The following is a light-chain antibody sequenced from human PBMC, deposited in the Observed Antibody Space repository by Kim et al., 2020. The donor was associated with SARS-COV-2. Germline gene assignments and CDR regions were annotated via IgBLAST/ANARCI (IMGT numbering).Light chain of an antibody. J-gene: IGLJ2*01. Sequence: QSVTISCTGTSSDVGGYNYVSWYQQPPGKAPKLMIYDVSKRPSGVPDRFSGSKSGNTASLTISGLQAEDEADYYCCSYAGSYGVVFGGGTQLTVL. CDR1: SSDVGGYNY. CDR3: CSYAGSYGVV. CDR2: DVS. V-gene: IGLV2-11*01.